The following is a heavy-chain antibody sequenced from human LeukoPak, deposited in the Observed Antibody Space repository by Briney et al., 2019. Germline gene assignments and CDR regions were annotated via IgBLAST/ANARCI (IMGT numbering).Heavy chain of an antibody. D-gene: IGHD3-16*01. CDR3: AKDFYRLGEFDAFDN. CDR1: GFTFDDYA. J-gene: IGHJ3*02. Sequence: GGSLRPSCAASGFTFDDYAMHWVRQAPGKGLEWVSGISWNSGRIGYADSVKGRFTISRDNAKHSLYLQMNSLRVEDTALYYCAKDFYRLGEFDAFDNWGQGTMVTVSS. V-gene: IGHV3-9*01. CDR2: ISWNSGRI.